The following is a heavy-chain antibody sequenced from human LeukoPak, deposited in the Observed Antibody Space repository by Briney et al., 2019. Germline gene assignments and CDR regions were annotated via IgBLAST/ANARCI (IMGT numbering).Heavy chain of an antibody. CDR2: IYYSGST. CDR3: ARGYDFENWFDP. Sequence: PSETLSLTCTVSGGSISSYYWSWFRQPPGKGLEWIGYIYYSGSTNYNPSLKSRVTISVDTSKNQFSLKLSSVTAADTAVYYCARGYDFENWFDPWGQGTLVTVSS. J-gene: IGHJ5*02. D-gene: IGHD3-3*01. CDR1: GGSISSYY. V-gene: IGHV4-59*01.